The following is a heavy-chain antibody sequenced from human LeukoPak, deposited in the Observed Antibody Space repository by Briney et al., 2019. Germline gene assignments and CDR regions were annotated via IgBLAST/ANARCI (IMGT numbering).Heavy chain of an antibody. CDR2: INPNSGGT. J-gene: IGHJ5*02. Sequence: ASVKVSCKASGYTFTGYYMHWVRQAPGQGLEWMGRINPNSGGTNYAQKFQDRVTMTRDTSISTAYMELSGLRSDDTAVYYCARCYDSSASNWFDPWGQGTLVTVS. CDR1: GYTFTGYY. CDR3: ARCYDSSASNWFDP. V-gene: IGHV1-2*06. D-gene: IGHD3-22*01.